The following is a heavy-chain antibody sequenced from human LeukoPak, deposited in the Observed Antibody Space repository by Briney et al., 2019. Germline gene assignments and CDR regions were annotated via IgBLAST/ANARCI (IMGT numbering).Heavy chain of an antibody. CDR2: ISSSGSTI. CDR3: ARDSNYYDSSGYYYYYGMDV. V-gene: IGHV3-11*04. Sequence: GGSLRLSCAASGFTFSDYYMSWIRQAPGKGLEWVSYISSSGSTIYCADSVKGRFTISRDNAKNSLYLQMNSLRAEDTAVYYCARDSNYYDSSGYYYYYGMDVWGQGTTVTVSS. J-gene: IGHJ6*02. D-gene: IGHD3-22*01. CDR1: GFTFSDYY.